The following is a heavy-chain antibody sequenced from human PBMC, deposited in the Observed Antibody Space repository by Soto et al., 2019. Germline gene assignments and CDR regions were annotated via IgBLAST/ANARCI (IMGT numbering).Heavy chain of an antibody. Sequence: PSETLSLTCTVSGGSISSGGYYWSWIRQHPGKGLEWIGYIYYSGSTYYNPSLKSRVTISVDTSKNQFSLKLSSVTAADTAVYYCARARRITIFGSNWFDPWGQGTLVTVSS. CDR2: IYYSGST. V-gene: IGHV4-31*03. J-gene: IGHJ5*02. CDR3: ARARRITIFGSNWFDP. D-gene: IGHD3-3*01. CDR1: GGSISSGGYY.